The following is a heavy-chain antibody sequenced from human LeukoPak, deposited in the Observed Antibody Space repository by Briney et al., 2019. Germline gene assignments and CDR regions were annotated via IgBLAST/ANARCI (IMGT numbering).Heavy chain of an antibody. CDR1: GGSISSGGYS. J-gene: IGHJ6*02. Sequence: ASQTLSLTCAVSGGSISSGGYSWSWIRQPPGKGLEWIGYIYHSGSTYYNPSLKSRVTISVDTSKNQFSLKLSSVTAADTAVYYCASKDIVVVPAAIGPRDYYGMDVWGQGTTVTVSS. CDR2: IYHSGST. CDR3: ASKDIVVVPAAIGPRDYYGMDV. D-gene: IGHD2-2*02. V-gene: IGHV4-30-2*01.